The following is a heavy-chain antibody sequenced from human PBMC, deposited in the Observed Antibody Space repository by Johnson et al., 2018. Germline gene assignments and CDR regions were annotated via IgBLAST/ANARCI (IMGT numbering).Heavy chain of an antibody. D-gene: IGHD6-13*01. Sequence: QVQLQESGPGLVKXSETLSLTCTVSGDSIGSNNYYWGWIRQPPGTGLEWIGSIYYSGSTYYNPSLKSRVTISVDTSKNQFSLKLNSVTAADMAVYYCAKSGYTSTWYAEYFQHWGQGTLVTVSS. J-gene: IGHJ1*01. CDR2: IYYSGST. CDR1: GDSIGSNNYY. CDR3: AKSGYTSTWYAEYFQH. V-gene: IGHV4-39*01.